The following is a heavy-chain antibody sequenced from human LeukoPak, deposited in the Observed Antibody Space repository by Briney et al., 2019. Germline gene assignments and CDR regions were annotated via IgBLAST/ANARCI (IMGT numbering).Heavy chain of an antibody. J-gene: IGHJ4*02. V-gene: IGHV4-38-2*02. CDR1: GYSISSGYY. CDR2: IYHSGST. CDR3: AKVANFHDSSGHYWTFFDY. Sequence: SETLSLTCTVSGYSISSGYYWGWIRQPPGKGLEWIGSIYHSGSTYYNPSLKSRVTISVDTSKNQFSLKLTSVTAADTAVYYCAKVANFHDSSGHYWTFFDYWGQGTLVTASS. D-gene: IGHD3-22*01.